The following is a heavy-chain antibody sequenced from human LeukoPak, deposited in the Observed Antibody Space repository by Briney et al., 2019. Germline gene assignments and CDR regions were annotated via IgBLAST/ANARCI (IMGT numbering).Heavy chain of an antibody. CDR1: GFTFDDYA. CDR2: ISWNSGSI. Sequence: GGSLRLPCAASGFTFDDYAMHWVRQAPGKGLEWVSGISWNSGSIGYADSVKGRFTISRDNAKNSLYLQMNSLRAEDTALYYCAKARIAAAGYFDYWGQGTLVTVSS. J-gene: IGHJ4*02. CDR3: AKARIAAAGYFDY. V-gene: IGHV3-9*01. D-gene: IGHD6-13*01.